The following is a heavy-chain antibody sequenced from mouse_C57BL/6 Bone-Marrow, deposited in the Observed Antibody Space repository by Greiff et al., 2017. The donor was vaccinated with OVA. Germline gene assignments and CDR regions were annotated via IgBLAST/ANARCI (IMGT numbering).Heavy chain of an antibody. Sequence: EVKLMESEGGLVQPGSSMKLSCTASGFTFSDYYMAWVRQVPEKGLEWVANINYDGSSTYYLDSLKSRFIISRDNAKNILYLQMSSLKSEDTATYLCARDNYYGSSPYYFDYWGQGTTLTVSS. J-gene: IGHJ2*01. V-gene: IGHV5-16*01. CDR1: GFTFSDYY. CDR3: ARDNYYGSSPYYFDY. CDR2: INYDGSST. D-gene: IGHD1-1*01.